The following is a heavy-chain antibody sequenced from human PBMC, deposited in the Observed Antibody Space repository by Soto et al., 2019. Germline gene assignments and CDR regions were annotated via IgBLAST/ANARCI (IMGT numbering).Heavy chain of an antibody. Sequence: QVQLVQSGAEVKKPGSSVKVSCKASGGTFSSYSINWVRQAPGQGLEWMGEIIPIFGTANYAQKFQGRVTITADESTSTAYMELSSLRSEDTAVYYCGGAGGRHSGGIDYWGQGTLVTVSS. CDR3: GGAGGRHSGGIDY. CDR1: GGTFSSYS. J-gene: IGHJ4*02. V-gene: IGHV1-69*01. D-gene: IGHD1-26*01. CDR2: IIPIFGTA.